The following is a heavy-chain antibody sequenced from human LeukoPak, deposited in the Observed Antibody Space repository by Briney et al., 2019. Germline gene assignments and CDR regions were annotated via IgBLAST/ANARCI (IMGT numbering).Heavy chain of an antibody. J-gene: IGHJ4*02. CDR1: GFTFTDYA. V-gene: IGHV3-23*01. CDR3: AKDRYSRGYFD. D-gene: IGHD3-22*01. Sequence: GGSLRLSCAASGFTFTDYAMNWVRQAPGKGLEWLSAIRGSGGSTYYADSIQGRFTISRDNSKNTLYLQMNSLRAEDTAIYYCAKDRYSRGYFDWGQGTLVTVSS. CDR2: IRGSGGST.